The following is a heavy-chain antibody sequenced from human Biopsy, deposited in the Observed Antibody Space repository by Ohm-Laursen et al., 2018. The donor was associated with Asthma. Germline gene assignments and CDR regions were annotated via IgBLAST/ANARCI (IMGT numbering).Heavy chain of an antibody. CDR3: ARGDSSNWSHYYFDY. Sequence: GSLRLSCSASGFAVSRDHMFWVRQAPGKGLEWVSVIYSGGTSHTADSVRGRFTISRDYSKNTLYLQMHSRRAEDTAVYYCARGDSSNWSHYYFDYWGQGTLVTVSS. CDR1: GFAVSRDH. V-gene: IGHV3-53*01. CDR2: IYSGGTS. D-gene: IGHD3-22*01. J-gene: IGHJ4*02.